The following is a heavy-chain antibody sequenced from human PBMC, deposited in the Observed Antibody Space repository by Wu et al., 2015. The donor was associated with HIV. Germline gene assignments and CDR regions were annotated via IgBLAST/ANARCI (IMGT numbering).Heavy chain of an antibody. J-gene: IGHJ1*01. CDR3: ASRYDFWSGYIL. CDR1: GYTFTGYH. Sequence: QVQLVQSGAEVKKPGASVKVSCKASGYTFTGYHMHWVRQTPGQGLEWMGWINPKSGDTDYAQKFQGRVTMTRDTSITTAYMELSRLRSDDTAVYYCASRYDFWSGYILWGQGPWSPSPQ. D-gene: IGHD3-3*01. V-gene: IGHV1-2*02. CDR2: INPKSGDT.